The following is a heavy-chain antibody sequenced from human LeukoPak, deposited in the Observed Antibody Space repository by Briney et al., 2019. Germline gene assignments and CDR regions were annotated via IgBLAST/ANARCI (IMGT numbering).Heavy chain of an antibody. CDR3: AKDRVAVGIDY. CDR2: IWYDGSNK. CDR1: GFTFSSYG. Sequence: GRSLRLSCAASGFTFSSYGMHWVRQAPGKGLEWVAVIWYDGSNKYYADSMKGRFTISRDNSKNTLYLQMNSLRAEDTAVYYCAKDRVAVGIDYWGQGTLVTVSS. D-gene: IGHD6-19*01. J-gene: IGHJ4*02. V-gene: IGHV3-33*06.